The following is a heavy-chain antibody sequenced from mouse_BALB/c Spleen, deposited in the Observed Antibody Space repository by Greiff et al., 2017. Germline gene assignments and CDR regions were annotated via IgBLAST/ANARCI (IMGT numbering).Heavy chain of an antibody. J-gene: IGHJ2*01. CDR3: ARGQDYFDY. Sequence: QVQLKQSGAELVRPGTSVKVSCKASGYAFTNYLIEWVKQRPGQGLEWIGVINPGSGGTNYNEKFKGKATLTADKSSSTAYMQLSSLTSDDSAVYFCARGQDYFDYWGQGTTLTVSS. CDR2: INPGSGGT. V-gene: IGHV1-54*01. CDR1: GYAFTNYL. D-gene: IGHD3-2*02.